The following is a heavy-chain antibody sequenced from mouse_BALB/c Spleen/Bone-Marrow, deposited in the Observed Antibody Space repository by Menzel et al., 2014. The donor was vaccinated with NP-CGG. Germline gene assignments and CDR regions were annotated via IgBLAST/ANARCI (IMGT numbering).Heavy chain of an antibody. CDR1: GFTFSDYY. V-gene: IGHV5-4*02. J-gene: IGHJ4*01. D-gene: IGHD2-14*01. CDR2: ISDGGSYT. Sequence: EVMLVESGGGLVKPGGSLKLSCAASGFTFSDYYMYWVRQTPEKRLEWVATISDGGSYTDYPGSVKGRFTVSGDNAKNNLYLQMSSLKSGDTAMYFCARTYRPFALDYWGQGTSVTVSS. CDR3: ARTYRPFALDY.